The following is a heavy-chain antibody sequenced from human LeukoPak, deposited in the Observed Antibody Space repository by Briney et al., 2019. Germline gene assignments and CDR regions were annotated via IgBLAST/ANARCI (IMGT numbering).Heavy chain of an antibody. CDR1: GGSISSSSYY. CDR3: ARRRYYGSGSLYFDY. J-gene: IGHJ4*02. Sequence: PSETLSLTCTVSGGSISSSSYYWGWIRQPPGKGLEWIGSIYYSGSTYYNPSLKSRVTISVDTSKNQFSLKLSSVTAADTAAYYCARRRYYGSGSLYFDYWGQGTLVTVSS. D-gene: IGHD3-10*01. V-gene: IGHV4-39*01. CDR2: IYYSGST.